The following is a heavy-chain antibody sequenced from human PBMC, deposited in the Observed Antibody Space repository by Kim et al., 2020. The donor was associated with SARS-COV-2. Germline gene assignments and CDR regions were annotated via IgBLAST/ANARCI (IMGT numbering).Heavy chain of an antibody. J-gene: IGHJ4*02. CDR3: ARAARSGSYVFDY. D-gene: IGHD1-26*01. V-gene: IGHV3-21*01. Sequence: YADSVKGRFTISRDNAKNSLYLQMNSLRAEDTAVYYCARAARSGSYVFDYWGQGTLVTVSS.